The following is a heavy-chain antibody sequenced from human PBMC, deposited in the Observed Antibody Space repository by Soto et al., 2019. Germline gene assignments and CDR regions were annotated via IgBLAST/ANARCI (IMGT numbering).Heavy chain of an antibody. J-gene: IGHJ4*02. CDR3: ANLRAVAGPLDF. CDR2: MSTTETT. Sequence: ETLSLTCNVSGGSVRGYYWSCIRQSPDKGLEWLGRLWIGRMSTTETTTYNPSLKGRVTMSVDTSKNHFSLRLKSVTAADTAIYYCANLRAVAGPLDFWGPGTLVTVSS. V-gene: IGHV4-4*07. CDR1: GGSVRGYY. D-gene: IGHD6-19*01.